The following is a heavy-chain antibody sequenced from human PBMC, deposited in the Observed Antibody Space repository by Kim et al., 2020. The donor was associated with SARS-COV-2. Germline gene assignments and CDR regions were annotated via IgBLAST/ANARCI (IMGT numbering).Heavy chain of an antibody. J-gene: IGHJ4*02. Sequence: YADSVKGRFTISRDNAKNSLYLQMNSLRAEDTAVYYCASGLRFLEWLQYWGQGTLVTVSS. D-gene: IGHD3-3*01. CDR3: ASGLRFLEWLQY. V-gene: IGHV3-21*01.